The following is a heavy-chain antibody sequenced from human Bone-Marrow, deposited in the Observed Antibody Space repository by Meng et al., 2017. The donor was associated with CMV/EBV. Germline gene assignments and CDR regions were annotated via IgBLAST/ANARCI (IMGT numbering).Heavy chain of an antibody. Sequence: GGSLRLSCAASGFTFSSYAMSWVRQAPGKGLEWVSTISGSGGNTYYPASVKGRFTISRDNSRNTLYLQMNSLRAEDTAVYYCAKGGNYGAFDIWGQGTMVTVSS. CDR1: GFTFSSYA. CDR2: ISGSGGNT. D-gene: IGHD3-16*01. CDR3: AKGGNYGAFDI. V-gene: IGHV3-23*01. J-gene: IGHJ3*02.